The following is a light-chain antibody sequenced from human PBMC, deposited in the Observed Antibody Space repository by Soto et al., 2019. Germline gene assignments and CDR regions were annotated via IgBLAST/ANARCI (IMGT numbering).Light chain of an antibody. J-gene: IGLJ2*01. CDR3: SSYAGRSTYVV. CDR1: SSDLRGHNF. CDR2: EVR. Sequence: QSALTQPASVSGSPGQSITISCTGASSDLRGHNFVSWYQQHPGKAPRLMIYEVRFRPSGISTRFSASKSGNTASLTISGLQADDEADYYCSSYAGRSTYVVFGGGTKVTVL. V-gene: IGLV2-14*01.